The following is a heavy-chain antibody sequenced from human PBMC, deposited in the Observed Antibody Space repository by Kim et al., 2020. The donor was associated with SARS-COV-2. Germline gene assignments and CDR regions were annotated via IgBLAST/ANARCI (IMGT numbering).Heavy chain of an antibody. J-gene: IGHJ4*02. CDR3: ARRGAAGGFDY. D-gene: IGHD6-13*01. CDR1: GGSFSGYY. CDR2: INHSGST. V-gene: IGHV4-34*01. Sequence: SETLSLTCAVYGGSFSGYYWSWIRQPPGKGLEWIGEINHSGSTNYNPSLKSRVTISVDTSKNHFSLKLSSVTAADTAVYYCARRGAAGGFDYWGKGTLVTVSS.